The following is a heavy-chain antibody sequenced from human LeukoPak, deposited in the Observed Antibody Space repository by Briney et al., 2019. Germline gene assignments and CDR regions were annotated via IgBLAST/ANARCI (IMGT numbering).Heavy chain of an antibody. CDR3: ARGRGSSWYYFDS. D-gene: IGHD6-13*01. V-gene: IGHV4-4*07. CDR1: GGSISSYY. J-gene: IGHJ4*02. Sequence: SETLSLTCTVSGGSISSYYWSWVRQPAGKGLEWIGRIYASGNTNYNPSLKGRVTMTVDTSKNQFSLNLSSVTAADTAVYYCARGRGSSWYYFDSWGQGPLVTVSS. CDR2: IYASGNT.